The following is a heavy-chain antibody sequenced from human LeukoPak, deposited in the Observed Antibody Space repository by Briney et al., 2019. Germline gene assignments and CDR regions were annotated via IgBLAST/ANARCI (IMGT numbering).Heavy chain of an antibody. Sequence: GWSVSLSCPACGCTFRNCVMTGLRPAAGRGVDGVSGRNETGWRTQLADSVKGRFTNSSDNSYYTVLLNISSLRGDDTAVYFCAKDLVSFYGSADNEKLFWFDTWGRGALVTVSS. CDR2: RNETGWRT. D-gene: IGHD3-10*01. J-gene: IGHJ5*02. V-gene: IGHV3-23*01. CDR1: GCTFRNCV. CDR3: AKDLVSFYGSADNEKLFWFDT.